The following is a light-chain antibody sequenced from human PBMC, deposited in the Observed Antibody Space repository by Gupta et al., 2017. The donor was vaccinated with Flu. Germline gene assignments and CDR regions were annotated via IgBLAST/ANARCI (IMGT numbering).Light chain of an antibody. CDR2: WAS. CDR3: RSDDNTLFT. V-gene: IGKV4-1*01. J-gene: IGKJ3*01. CDR1: QTILYNSKNKNF. Sequence: DIVLTQSPDSLSVSLGERATINCKSSQTILYNSKNKNFLAWYQHKPGQPPKFLISWASTRASGVPASFSGSGSGTDFTLTISSPQPEDVAVYYCRSDDNTLFTFGHGTKVDIK.